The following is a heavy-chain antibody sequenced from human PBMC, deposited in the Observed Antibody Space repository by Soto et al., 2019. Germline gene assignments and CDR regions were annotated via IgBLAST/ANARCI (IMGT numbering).Heavy chain of an antibody. J-gene: IGHJ6*02. CDR3: ARDGSAMVRGVIISYYYGMDV. Sequence: EVQLVESGGGLVQPGGSLRLSCAASGFTFSSYWMHWVRQAPGKGLVWVSRINSDGSSTSYADSVKGRFTISRDNAKNTLYLQMNSLRAEDTAVYYCARDGSAMVRGVIISYYYGMDVWGQGTTVTVSS. D-gene: IGHD3-10*01. CDR1: GFTFSSYW. V-gene: IGHV3-74*01. CDR2: INSDGSST.